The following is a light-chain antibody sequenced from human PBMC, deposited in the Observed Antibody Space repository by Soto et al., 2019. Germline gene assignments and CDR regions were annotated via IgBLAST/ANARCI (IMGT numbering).Light chain of an antibody. V-gene: IGLV2-8*01. CDR3: SSYAGSNNLV. CDR1: SSDVGGYNY. J-gene: IGLJ2*01. CDR2: EVN. Sequence: QSGLTQPPSASGSPGQSVTISCTGTSSDVGGYNYVSWYQQHPGKAPKLMIYEVNKRPSGVPDRFSGSKSGNTASLTVSGLQAEDEADYYCSSYAGSNNLVFGGGTKLTVL.